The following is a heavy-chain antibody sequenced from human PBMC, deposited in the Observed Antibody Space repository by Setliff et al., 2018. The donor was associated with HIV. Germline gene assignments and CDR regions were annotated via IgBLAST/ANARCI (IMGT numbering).Heavy chain of an antibody. Sequence: LRLSCVVSGLTFSTSAMSWVRQGPGKGLHWVAGISRSGVSTHYADPVKGRFSISRDNSKNTLLLQMNSLRVEDTALYYCVKGGDYNRRGFFDSWGLGTLVTVSS. CDR2: ISRSGVST. V-gene: IGHV3-23*01. CDR1: GLTFSTSA. D-gene: IGHD4-4*01. J-gene: IGHJ4*02. CDR3: VKGGDYNRRGFFDS.